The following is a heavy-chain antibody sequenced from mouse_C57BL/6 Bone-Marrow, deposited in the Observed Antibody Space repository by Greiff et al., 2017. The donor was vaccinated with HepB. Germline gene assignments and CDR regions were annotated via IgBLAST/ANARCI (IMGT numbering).Heavy chain of an antibody. Sequence: QVQLQQPGAELVRPGTSVKLSCKASGYTFTSYWMHWVKQRPGQGLEWIGVIDPSDSYTNYNQKFKGKATLTVDTSSSTAYMQLSSLTSEDSAVYYCAAPDDGYYLYAMDYWGQGTSVTVSS. D-gene: IGHD2-3*01. CDR2: IDPSDSYT. CDR1: GYTFTSYW. CDR3: AAPDDGYYLYAMDY. J-gene: IGHJ4*01. V-gene: IGHV1-59*01.